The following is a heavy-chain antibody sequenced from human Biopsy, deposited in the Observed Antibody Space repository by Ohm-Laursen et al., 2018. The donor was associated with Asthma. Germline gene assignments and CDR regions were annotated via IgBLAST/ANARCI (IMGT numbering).Heavy chain of an antibody. J-gene: IGHJ3*02. CDR1: GFTFSIYD. CDR2: ISYDGGNK. V-gene: IGHV3-30*03. Sequence: SLRLSCAASGFTFSIYDIHWVRQAPGKGLEWVAVISYDGGNKFYGDSVKGRFTLSRDNSRNTLYLQMNSLRVEDTAIYYCARTHERWTSIQDDALDIWSQGTMVIVSS. CDR3: ARTHERWTSIQDDALDI. D-gene: IGHD4-23*01.